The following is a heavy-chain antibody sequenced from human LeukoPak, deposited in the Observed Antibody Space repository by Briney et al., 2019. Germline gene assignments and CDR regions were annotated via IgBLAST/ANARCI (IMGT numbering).Heavy chain of an antibody. CDR1: GFTFSSYG. CDR3: ARDKNWFDP. Sequence: QPGGSLTLSCAASGFTFSSYGMHWVRQAPGKGLEWVAVIWYDGSNKYYADSVKGRFTISRDNSKNTLYLQMNSLRAEDTAVYYCARDKNWFDPWGQGTLVTVSS. CDR2: IWYDGSNK. J-gene: IGHJ5*02. V-gene: IGHV3-33*01.